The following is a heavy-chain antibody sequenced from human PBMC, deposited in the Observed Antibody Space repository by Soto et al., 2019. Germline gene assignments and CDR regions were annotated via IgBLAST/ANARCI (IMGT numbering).Heavy chain of an antibody. J-gene: IGHJ3*01. CDR1: GFTFSSYA. D-gene: IGHD6-19*01. Sequence: QVQLVESGGGVVQPGRSLRLSCAASGFTFSSYAMHWVRQAPGKGLEWVAVISYDGSNKYYADSVKGRFTISRDNSKNTLYLQMNSLRAEDTAVYYCASTAVALGLGAFDLWGQGTMVTVSS. V-gene: IGHV3-30-3*01. CDR2: ISYDGSNK. CDR3: ASTAVALGLGAFDL.